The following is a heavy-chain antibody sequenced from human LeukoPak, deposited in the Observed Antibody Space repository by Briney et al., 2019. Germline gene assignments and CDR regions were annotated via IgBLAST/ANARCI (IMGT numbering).Heavy chain of an antibody. D-gene: IGHD2-2*02. CDR2: INPNSGGT. CDR1: GYTFTGYY. Sequence: ASVKVSCKASGYTFTGYYMHWVRQAPGQGLEWMGWINPNSGGTNYAQKFQGRVTMTRDTSISTAYMELSRLRSDDTAVYYCARWEYQLLYAGYNWFDPWGQEPWSPSPQ. V-gene: IGHV1-2*02. J-gene: IGHJ5*02. CDR3: ARWEYQLLYAGYNWFDP.